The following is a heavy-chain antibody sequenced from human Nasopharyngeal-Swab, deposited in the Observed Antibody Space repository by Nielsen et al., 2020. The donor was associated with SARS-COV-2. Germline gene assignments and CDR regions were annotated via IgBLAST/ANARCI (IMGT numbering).Heavy chain of an antibody. CDR1: GYTLTELS. V-gene: IGHV1-24*01. CDR2: FDPEDGET. CDR3: ATYPLRSGYYTGREFDY. D-gene: IGHD3-3*01. J-gene: IGHJ4*02. Sequence: ASVKVSCKVSGYTLTELSMHWVRLAPGKGLEWMGGFDPEDGETIYAQKFQGRVTMTEDTSTDTAYMELSSLRSEDTAVYYCATYPLRSGYYTGREFDYWGQGTLVTVSS.